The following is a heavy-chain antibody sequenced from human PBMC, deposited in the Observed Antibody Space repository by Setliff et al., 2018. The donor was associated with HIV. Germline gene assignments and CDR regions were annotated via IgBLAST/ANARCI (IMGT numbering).Heavy chain of an antibody. D-gene: IGHD2-2*01. CDR1: GFTFSNYG. Sequence: RLSCAASGFTFSNYGMHWVRQAPGKGLEWVAFIRSDGSIKYYADSVKGRFTISRDNSNNVLFLQMNSLRIEDTAVYYCAKDLPAAYFDYWGQGTLVTVS. CDR3: AKDLPAAYFDY. V-gene: IGHV3-30*02. CDR2: IRSDGSIK. J-gene: IGHJ4*02.